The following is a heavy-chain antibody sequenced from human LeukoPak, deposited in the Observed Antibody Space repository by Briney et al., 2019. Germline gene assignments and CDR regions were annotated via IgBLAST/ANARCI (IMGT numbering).Heavy chain of an antibody. CDR3: ARLDIVATGAFDL. CDR2: IKNDGSEK. Sequence: GGSRRLSCAASGFTFSSYWMSWVRRAAGKGLGWVANIKNDGSEKYYADSVRGRFSFSRDNAKNSLNLQMNSLRDEDTAVYYCARLDIVATGAFDLWGQGTMVTVSS. V-gene: IGHV3-7*04. CDR1: GFTFSSYW. D-gene: IGHD5-12*01. J-gene: IGHJ3*01.